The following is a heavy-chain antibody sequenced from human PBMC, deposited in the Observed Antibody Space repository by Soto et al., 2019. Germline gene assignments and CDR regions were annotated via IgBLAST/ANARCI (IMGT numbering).Heavy chain of an antibody. J-gene: IGHJ4*02. CDR1: GASIRSGDFY. V-gene: IGHV4-30-4*01. CDR3: ARMKGGHLDF. CDR2: IYSTGST. D-gene: IGHD2-15*01. Sequence: QVQLHESGPGRVKPSQTLSLTCTVSGASIRSGDFYWAWIRQPPGKGLDSIGHIYSTGSTYYHPSLKRRVLISLDRPSNQFSLRLTSLTAADTAIYYCARMKGGHLDFWGQGVLVTVSS.